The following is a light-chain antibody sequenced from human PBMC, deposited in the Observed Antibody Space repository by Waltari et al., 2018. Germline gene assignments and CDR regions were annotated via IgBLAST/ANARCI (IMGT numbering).Light chain of an antibody. CDR1: SSNIGAGYD. Sequence: QSVLTQPPSVSGAPGQRVTISCTGSSSNIGAGYDVHWYQQLPGTAPKLLIYGINNRPSGVPDRFSGSKSGTSASLAITGLQADDEADYFCQSYDSGLSGHWVFGGGTKLTVL. CDR2: GIN. CDR3: QSYDSGLSGHWV. V-gene: IGLV1-40*01. J-gene: IGLJ3*02.